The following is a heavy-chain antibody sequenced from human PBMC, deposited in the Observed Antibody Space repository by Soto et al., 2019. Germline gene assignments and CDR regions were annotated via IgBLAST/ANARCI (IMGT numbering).Heavy chain of an antibody. J-gene: IGHJ6*02. Sequence: PGESLSISCKGSGYRFTKYWIGGVRQMPGKGLEWMAIIYPDESDTRYSPSFQGQVTISADNSISTAYLQWSSLKAADTAMYYCVRMGFSGGGYLSYYYYGMDIWGQGTTVTVSS. V-gene: IGHV5-51*01. CDR3: VRMGFSGGGYLSYYYYGMDI. CDR2: IYPDESDT. D-gene: IGHD5-12*01. CDR1: GYRFTKYW.